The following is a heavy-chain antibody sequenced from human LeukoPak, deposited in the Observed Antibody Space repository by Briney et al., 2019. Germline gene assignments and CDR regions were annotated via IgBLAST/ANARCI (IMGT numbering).Heavy chain of an antibody. V-gene: IGHV3-9*01. CDR1: GFTFDDYA. Sequence: GGSLRLSCAASGFTFDDYAMHSVRQAPGKGLEWVSGISWNSGSIGYADSVKGRFTISRDNAKNSLYLQMNSLRADDTAVYYCARNRSTDFWSGYYTNYPDSWGQGTLVTVSS. CDR3: ARNRSTDFWSGYYTNYPDS. D-gene: IGHD3-3*01. CDR2: ISWNSGSI. J-gene: IGHJ4*02.